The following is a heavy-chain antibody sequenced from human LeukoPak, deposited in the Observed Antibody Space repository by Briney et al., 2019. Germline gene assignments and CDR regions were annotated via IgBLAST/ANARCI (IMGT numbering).Heavy chain of an antibody. Sequence: GGSLRLSCAASGFTFSSYGMHWVRQAPGKGLEWVAFIRYDGSNKYYADSVKGRFTISRDNSKNTLYLQMDSMRAEGTAVYYCANSRAVAGPIRSWGQRTLVTVSS. CDR3: ANSRAVAGPIRS. D-gene: IGHD6-19*01. V-gene: IGHV3-30*02. CDR1: GFTFSSYG. J-gene: IGHJ1*01. CDR2: IRYDGSNK.